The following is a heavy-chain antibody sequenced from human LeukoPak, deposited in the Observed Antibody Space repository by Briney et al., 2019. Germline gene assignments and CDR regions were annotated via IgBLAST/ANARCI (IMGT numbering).Heavy chain of an antibody. D-gene: IGHD3-22*01. CDR1: GFTFSSYA. J-gene: IGHJ4*02. V-gene: IGHV3-23*01. CDR2: ISGSGGST. CDR3: AKEVVVVITTPTEAGFDY. Sequence: SGGSLRLSCAASGFTFSSYAMSWVREAPGKGLEWVSAISGSGGSTYYADSVKGRFTISRDNSKNTLYLQMNSLRAEDTAVYYCAKEVVVVITTPTEAGFDYWGQGPLVTVSS.